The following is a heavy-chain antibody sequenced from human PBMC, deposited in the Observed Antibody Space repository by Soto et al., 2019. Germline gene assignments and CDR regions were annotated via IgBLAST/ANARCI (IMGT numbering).Heavy chain of an antibody. V-gene: IGHV3-23*01. J-gene: IGHJ4*02. D-gene: IGHD6-6*01. Sequence: LVQQAPGKGLEWVSVISGSDDSTYYADSVKGRFTISRDNSKNTLYLQMNSLRAEDTAVYYCAKRSSSSPFDYWGQGTLVTVSS. CDR3: AKRSSSSPFDY. CDR2: ISGSDDST.